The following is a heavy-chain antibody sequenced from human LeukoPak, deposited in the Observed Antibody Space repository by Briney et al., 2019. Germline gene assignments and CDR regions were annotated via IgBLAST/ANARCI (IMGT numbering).Heavy chain of an antibody. D-gene: IGHD3-22*01. CDR3: ARDKRGSSGVISTDY. CDR1: GFTFSSYR. J-gene: IGHJ4*02. V-gene: IGHV3-48*02. CDR2: ISSSSSTI. Sequence: GGSLRLSCAASGFTFSSYRMNWVRQAPGKGLEWVSYISSSSSTIYYADSVKGRFTISRDNAKNSLYLQMNSLRDEDTAVYYCARDKRGSSGVISTDYWGRGTVDSVPS.